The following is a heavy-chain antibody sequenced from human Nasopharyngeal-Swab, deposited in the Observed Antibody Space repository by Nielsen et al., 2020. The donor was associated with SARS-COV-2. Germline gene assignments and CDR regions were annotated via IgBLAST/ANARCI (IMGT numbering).Heavy chain of an antibody. V-gene: IGHV7-4-1*02. D-gene: IGHD6-13*01. J-gene: IGHJ6*02. Sequence: WVRQAPGQGLEGMGWINTNTGHPTYAQGFTGRLVFSLDTSVSTAYLQISSLKAEDTAVYNCARAGRGSSSWYVMDYYYGMDVWGQGTTVTVSS. CDR2: INTNTGHP. CDR3: ARAGRGSSSWYVMDYYYGMDV.